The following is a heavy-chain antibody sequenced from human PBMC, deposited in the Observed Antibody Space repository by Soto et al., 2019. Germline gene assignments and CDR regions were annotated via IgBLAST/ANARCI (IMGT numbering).Heavy chain of an antibody. CDR1: GGSISSGGYS. CDR2: ISHSGST. Sequence: QLQLQGSGSGLVKPSQTLSLTCAVSGGSISSGGYSWCWIRQPPGKGLEWIGYISHSGSTYYNPSLKSRVTISVDRSKNQFSLKLSSVTAADTAVYYCARGGLLPDYWGQGTLVTVSS. D-gene: IGHD6-19*01. J-gene: IGHJ4*02. V-gene: IGHV4-30-2*01. CDR3: ARGGLLPDY.